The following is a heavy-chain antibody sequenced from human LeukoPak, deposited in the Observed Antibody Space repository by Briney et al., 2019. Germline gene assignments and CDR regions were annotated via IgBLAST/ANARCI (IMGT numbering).Heavy chain of an antibody. CDR1: GFTFSSYE. Sequence: GGSLRLSCAASGFTFSSYEMNWVRQAPGKGLEWVSYISSSGSTIYYADSVKGRFTISRDNAKNSLYLQMNSLRAEDMALYYCAKESPRTAQLDYWGQGTLVTVSS. CDR3: AKESPRTAQLDY. CDR2: ISSSGSTI. J-gene: IGHJ4*02. D-gene: IGHD1-1*01. V-gene: IGHV3-48*03.